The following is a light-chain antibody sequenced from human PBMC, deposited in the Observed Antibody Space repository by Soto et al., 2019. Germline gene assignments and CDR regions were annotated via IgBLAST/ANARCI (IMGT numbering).Light chain of an antibody. CDR3: QQLNNYPLT. J-gene: IGKJ4*01. CDR1: QGIGSY. CDR2: AAS. Sequence: DIQLTQSPSFLSASLGDRVTITCRASQGIGSYLAWYQQKPGKAPRLLIYAASTLQSGVPSRFSGSGSDTESTLTISSLQPEDFATYYCQQLNNYPLTFGGGTKV. V-gene: IGKV1-9*01.